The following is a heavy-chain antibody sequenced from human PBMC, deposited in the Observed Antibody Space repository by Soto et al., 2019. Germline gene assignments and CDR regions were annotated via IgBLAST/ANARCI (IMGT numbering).Heavy chain of an antibody. CDR2: IYHSGST. V-gene: IGHV4-61*01. CDR1: GGSVSSDSFY. Sequence: SETLYRTCSVSGGSVSSDSFYWSWIRQPPGKVLEWIVFIYHSGSTNYNTSLGSRATLSVDKSKNQFSLELRSVTDADTAIYYCARARYGNSGYFAENYHDYSGQGTLVHVSS. CDR3: ARARYGNSGYFAENYHDY. J-gene: IGHJ4*02. D-gene: IGHD3-22*01.